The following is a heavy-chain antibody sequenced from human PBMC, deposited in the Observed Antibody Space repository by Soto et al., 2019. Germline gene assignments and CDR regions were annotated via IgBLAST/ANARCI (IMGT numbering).Heavy chain of an antibody. Sequence: EVQLVESGGGLIQPGGSLRLSCAVSGFTVSNNYMSWVRQAPGKGLEGVSVIYSGGYTAYGDSVKGRFTISRDNSKNKHILKKKRLKAPDPGGYLWAAHPGGGGYWGQGTLVTVSS. CDR1: GFTVSNNY. J-gene: IGHJ4*02. D-gene: IGHD3-10*01. CDR3: AAHPGGGGY. CDR2: IYSGGYT. V-gene: IGHV3-53*01.